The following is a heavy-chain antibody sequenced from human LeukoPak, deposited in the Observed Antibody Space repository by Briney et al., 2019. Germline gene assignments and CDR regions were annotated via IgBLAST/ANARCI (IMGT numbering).Heavy chain of an antibody. Sequence: SETLSLTCTVSGGSISSYYWSWIRQPPGKGLEWIGYIYYSGSTNYNPSLKSRVTISVDTSKNQFSLKLSSVTAADTAVYYCARHHDIWRGGAFDIWGQGTMVTVSS. CDR3: ARHHDIWRGGAFDI. CDR1: GGSISSYY. J-gene: IGHJ3*02. V-gene: IGHV4-59*08. CDR2: IYYSGST. D-gene: IGHD3-9*01.